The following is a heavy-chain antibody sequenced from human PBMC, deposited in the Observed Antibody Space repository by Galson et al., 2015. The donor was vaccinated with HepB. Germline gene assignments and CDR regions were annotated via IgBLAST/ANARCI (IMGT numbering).Heavy chain of an antibody. CDR1: GGTFSSYA. CDR2: IIPIFGTA. V-gene: IGHV1-69*06. CDR3: ARLGPHEVNDFWSGYFLSNYYYYYGMDV. J-gene: IGHJ6*02. D-gene: IGHD3-3*01. Sequence: SVKVSCKASGGTFSSYAISWVRQAPGQGLEWMGGIIPIFGTANYAQKFQGRVTITADKSTSTAYMELSSLRSEDTAVYYCARLGPHEVNDFWSGYFLSNYYYYYGMDVWGQGTTVTVSS.